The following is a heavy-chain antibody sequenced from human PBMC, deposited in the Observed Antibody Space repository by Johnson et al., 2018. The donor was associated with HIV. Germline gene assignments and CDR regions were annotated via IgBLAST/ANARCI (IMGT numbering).Heavy chain of an antibody. D-gene: IGHD3-10*01. V-gene: IGHV3-30*04. CDR2: ISDDVSST. J-gene: IGHJ3*02. Sequence: QMQLVESGGGVVRPGRSLRLSCAASGFTFSSFTMHWVRQAPGKGLEWVAVISDDVSSTFYVDSVKGRFTISRDNSNNTLYLQMSGLSAEDTALYYCARGPLFYYSSGLWAFDIWGQGTMVTVSS. CDR1: GFTFSSFT. CDR3: ARGPLFYYSSGLWAFDI.